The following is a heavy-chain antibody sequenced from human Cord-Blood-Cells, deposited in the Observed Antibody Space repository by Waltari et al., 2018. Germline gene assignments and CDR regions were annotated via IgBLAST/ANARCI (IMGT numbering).Heavy chain of an antibody. J-gene: IGHJ5*02. CDR1: GGTFRSYA. D-gene: IGHD3-16*02. Sequence: QVQLGQAGVEVKKSGLSVKVSCKASGGTFRSYAIGWVGQAPGQGLEWMGGIIPIFGTANYAQKFQGRVTITADESTSTAYMELSSLRSEDTAVYYCAREPYDYVWGSYRGFDPWGQGTLVTVSS. V-gene: IGHV1-69*01. CDR3: AREPYDYVWGSYRGFDP. CDR2: IIPIFGTA.